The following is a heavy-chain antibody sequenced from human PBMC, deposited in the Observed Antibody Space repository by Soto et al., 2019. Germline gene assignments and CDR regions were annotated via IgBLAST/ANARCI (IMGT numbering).Heavy chain of an antibody. Sequence: QVQLVQSGAEMKKPGSSVKVSCQSSGGTFNTYAMNWVRQAPGQGPGWMGDIYPMFGAANYAPKFQGRVSITADESTGTSYMQLSSLTSEDTALFFCAREVQVHTPAFVYWGQGTLVTVSS. CDR1: GGTFNTYA. CDR3: AREVQVHTPAFVY. D-gene: IGHD3-10*01. J-gene: IGHJ4*02. CDR2: IYPMFGAA. V-gene: IGHV1-69*19.